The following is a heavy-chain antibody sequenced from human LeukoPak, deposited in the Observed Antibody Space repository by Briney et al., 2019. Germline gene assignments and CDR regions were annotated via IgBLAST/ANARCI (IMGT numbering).Heavy chain of an antibody. V-gene: IGHV4-34*01. J-gene: IGHJ4*02. Sequence: SETLSLTCAVYGGSFSGYYWSWIRQPPGKGLERIGEINHSGSTNYNPSLKSRVTISVDTSKNQFSLKLSSVTAADTAVYYCARGKGVVPAARGWFDYWGQGTLVTVSS. CDR3: ARGKGVVPAARGWFDY. CDR1: GGSFSGYY. D-gene: IGHD2-2*01. CDR2: INHSGST.